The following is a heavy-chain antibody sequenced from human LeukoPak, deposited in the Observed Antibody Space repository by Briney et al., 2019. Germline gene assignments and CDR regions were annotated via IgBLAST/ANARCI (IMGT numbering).Heavy chain of an antibody. Sequence: SGGSLRLSCASSGFTFSSYAMSWVRQAPGKGLEWVSAIRGSGGSTYYADSVKGRFTISRDNSKNTLYLQMNSLRAEDTAVYYCARHYDYIWGSYRYMPPDYWGQGTLVTVSS. CDR2: IRGSGGST. CDR3: ARHYDYIWGSYRYMPPDY. V-gene: IGHV3-23*01. D-gene: IGHD3-16*02. J-gene: IGHJ4*02. CDR1: GFTFSSYA.